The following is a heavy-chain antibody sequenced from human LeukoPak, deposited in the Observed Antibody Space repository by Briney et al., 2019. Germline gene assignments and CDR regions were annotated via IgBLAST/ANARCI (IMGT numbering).Heavy chain of an antibody. Sequence: PGESLRLSCAASGFTFSNCAMSWVRQAPGKGLEWVSRISGSGGSTEYADPVKGRFTISRDNSKNTLHLQMNSLRVEDTAIYYCARQRDAYNWNNAFDIWGQGTMVAVS. CDR3: ARQRDAYNWNNAFDI. D-gene: IGHD1-1*01. J-gene: IGHJ3*02. V-gene: IGHV3-23*01. CDR1: GFTFSNCA. CDR2: ISGSGGST.